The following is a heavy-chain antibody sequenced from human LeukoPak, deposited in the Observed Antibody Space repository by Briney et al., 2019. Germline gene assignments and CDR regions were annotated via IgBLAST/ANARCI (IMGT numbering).Heavy chain of an antibody. V-gene: IGHV4-38-2*02. J-gene: IGHJ5*02. Sequence: SETLSLTCTVSGYSISSAYYWGWIRQPPGKGLEWIGSIYHSGSIYYNPSLKSRITISLDTSKSQFSLKLSSVTAADTAVYYCARESLIRNWFAPWGQGTRVTVSS. D-gene: IGHD3-10*01. CDR3: ARESLIRNWFAP. CDR1: GYSISSAYY. CDR2: IYHSGSI.